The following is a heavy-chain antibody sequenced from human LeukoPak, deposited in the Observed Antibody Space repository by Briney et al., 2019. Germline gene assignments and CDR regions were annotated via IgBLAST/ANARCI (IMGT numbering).Heavy chain of an antibody. D-gene: IGHD5-12*01. Sequence: ASVKVSCKASGYTFTGYYMHWVRQAPGQGLEWMGWIDPSSGGTHYAQNFQGRVTMTRDTSISTAYMELSRLRSDDTAVYYCARVVVATIDWFDPWGQGTLVTVSS. CDR3: ARVVVATIDWFDP. V-gene: IGHV1-2*02. J-gene: IGHJ5*02. CDR2: IDPSSGGT. CDR1: GYTFTGYY.